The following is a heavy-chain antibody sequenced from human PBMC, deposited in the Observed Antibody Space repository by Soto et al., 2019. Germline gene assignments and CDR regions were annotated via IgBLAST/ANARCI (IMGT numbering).Heavy chain of an antibody. V-gene: IGHV1-18*01. Sequence: EASVMLSCKASGYTFTSYGISWVRQAPGQGLEWMGWISAYNGNTNYAQKLQGRVTMTTDTSTSTAYMELRSLRSDDTAVYYCARVNCSGGSCYSAQTFDYWGQGTLVTVSS. CDR1: GYTFTSYG. CDR2: ISAYNGNT. CDR3: ARVNCSGGSCYSAQTFDY. D-gene: IGHD2-15*01. J-gene: IGHJ4*02.